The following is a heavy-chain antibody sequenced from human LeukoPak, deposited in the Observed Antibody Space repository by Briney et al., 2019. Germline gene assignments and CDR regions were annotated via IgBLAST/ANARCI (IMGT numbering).Heavy chain of an antibody. D-gene: IGHD6-19*01. CDR3: ARDGTPSYTSGWVYMDA. V-gene: IGHV3-9*01. J-gene: IGHJ6*04. Sequence: PGGSLRLSCAASGFTFDDYAMHWVRQAPGKGLEWVSGISWNSGSIGYADSVEGRFTISRDNAKNSLFLQMNSLRGEDTAVYYCARDGTPSYTSGWVYMDAWGKGTTVTISS. CDR2: ISWNSGSI. CDR1: GFTFDDYA.